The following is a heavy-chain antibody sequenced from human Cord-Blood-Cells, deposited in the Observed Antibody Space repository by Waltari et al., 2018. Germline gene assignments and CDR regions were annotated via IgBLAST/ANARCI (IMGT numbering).Heavy chain of an antibody. V-gene: IGHV4-31*03. D-gene: IGHD7-27*01. J-gene: IGHJ3*02. Sequence: QVQLQESGPGLVKPSQTLSLTCTVSGGSISSGGYYWSWIRQHPGKGLEWIGYIYYSGSTYYNPSLKSRVTISVDTSKNQFSLKLSSVTAADTAVYYCAGSWVTGEFRDAFDIWGQGTMVTVSS. CDR1: GGSISSGGYY. CDR3: AGSWVTGEFRDAFDI. CDR2: IYYSGST.